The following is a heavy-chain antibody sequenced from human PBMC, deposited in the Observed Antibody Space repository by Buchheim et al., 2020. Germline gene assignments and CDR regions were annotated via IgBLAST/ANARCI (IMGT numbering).Heavy chain of an antibody. Sequence: QVHLVESGGGVVQPGRSLRLSCAASGFTFSNYGMHWVRQAPGKGLEWVAVIWYDGSNKYYTDSVKGRFTISRDNSRNTLYLQVNSLRAGDTAVYYCAREEDGGVDYWGQGTL. D-gene: IGHD3-16*01. V-gene: IGHV3-33*01. J-gene: IGHJ4*02. CDR1: GFTFSNYG. CDR2: IWYDGSNK. CDR3: AREEDGGVDY.